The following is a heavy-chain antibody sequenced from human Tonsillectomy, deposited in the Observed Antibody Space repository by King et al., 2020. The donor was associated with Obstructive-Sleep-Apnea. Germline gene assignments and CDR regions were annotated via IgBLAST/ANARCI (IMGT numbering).Heavy chain of an antibody. CDR1: GFSFSSYA. D-gene: IGHD6-13*01. J-gene: IGHJ6*02. CDR2: ISYDGSNE. Sequence: QLVQSGGGVVQPGRSLRLSCAASGFSFSSYAMHWVRQAPGKGLEWVAVISYDGSNEFYADSVQGRFAISRDNSMNTLYLQMNGLSTEDAAVYYCAREDPTAAVRLRYYYGMDVWGQGTTVTVSS. V-gene: IGHV3-30*09. CDR3: AREDPTAAVRLRYYYGMDV.